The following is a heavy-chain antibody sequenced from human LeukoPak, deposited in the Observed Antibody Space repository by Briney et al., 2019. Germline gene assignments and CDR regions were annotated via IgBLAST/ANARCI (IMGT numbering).Heavy chain of an antibody. D-gene: IGHD5-12*01. Sequence: ASVKVSCKASGYTFTSYGISWVRRAPGQGLEWMGWISAYNGNTNYAQKLQGRVTMTTDTSTSTAYMELRSLRSDDTAVYYCAREARGYSGYDLFDYWGQGTLVTVSS. V-gene: IGHV1-18*01. CDR2: ISAYNGNT. J-gene: IGHJ4*02. CDR3: AREARGYSGYDLFDY. CDR1: GYTFTSYG.